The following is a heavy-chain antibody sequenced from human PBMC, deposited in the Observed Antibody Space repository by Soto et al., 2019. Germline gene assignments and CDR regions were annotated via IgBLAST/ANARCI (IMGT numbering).Heavy chain of an antibody. D-gene: IGHD5-18*01. CDR3: ARRGTAMVAYYYGMAV. CDR2: IDPSDSYT. CDR1: GYSFTHHS. J-gene: IGHJ6*02. V-gene: IGHV5-10-1*01. Sequence: GESLKISCKGSGYSFTHHSISWVRQMPGKGLEWMGRIDPSDSYTNYSPSFQGHVTISADKSISTAYLQWSSLKASDTAMYYCARRGTAMVAYYYGMAVWGQGTTVTVSS.